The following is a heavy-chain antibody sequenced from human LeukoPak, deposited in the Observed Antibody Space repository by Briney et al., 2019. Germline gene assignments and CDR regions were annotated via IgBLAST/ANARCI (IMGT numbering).Heavy chain of an antibody. CDR3: ARVGAMVRGVVNPLSKYFGMDV. Sequence: PSETLSLTYAVYGGSFSGYYWSWICQPPGKGLEWIGEINHSGRTNYNPSLKSRVTISVDTSKNQFSLKLSSVTAADTAVYYCARVGAMVRGVVNPLSKYFGMDVWGQGTTVTVSS. J-gene: IGHJ6*02. D-gene: IGHD3-10*01. CDR1: GGSFSGYY. V-gene: IGHV4-34*01. CDR2: INHSGRT.